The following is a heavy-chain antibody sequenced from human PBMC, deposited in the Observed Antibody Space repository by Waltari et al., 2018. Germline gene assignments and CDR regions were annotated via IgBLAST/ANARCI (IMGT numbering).Heavy chain of an antibody. Sequence: QVQLQESGPGLVKPSETLSLTCTVSGGSISSHYWSWIRQPPGKGLEWIGYIYYSGSTNSNPSLKSRVTISVDTSKNQFSLKLSSVTAADTAVYYCARDWAGYCSGGSCYNWFDPWGQGTLVTVSS. J-gene: IGHJ5*02. CDR2: IYYSGST. V-gene: IGHV4-59*11. CDR3: ARDWAGYCSGGSCYNWFDP. D-gene: IGHD2-15*01. CDR1: GGSISSHY.